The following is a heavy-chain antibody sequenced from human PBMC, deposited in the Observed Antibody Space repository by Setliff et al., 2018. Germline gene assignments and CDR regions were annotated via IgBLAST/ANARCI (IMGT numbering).Heavy chain of an antibody. CDR2: SRYAENYQ. J-gene: IGHJ4*02. V-gene: IGHV3-30-3*01. CDR3: ARSDGGSSGLDY. D-gene: IGHD2-15*01. Sequence: GGSLRLSCAASGFTFSTYALSWVRQAPGKGLEWVAVSRYAENYQYYADSVKGRFTISRDNSENTLYLQMNSLRPDDTAVYHCARSDGGSSGLDYWGQGTLVTVSS. CDR1: GFTFSTYA.